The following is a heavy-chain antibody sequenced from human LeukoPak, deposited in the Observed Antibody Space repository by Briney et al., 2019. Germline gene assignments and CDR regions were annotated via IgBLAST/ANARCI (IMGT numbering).Heavy chain of an antibody. Sequence: GGSLTLSCAASGFTFSRHWMGWVRQAPGKGLEWVASIKQDGSQYYVDSVKGRFFISRENAKNSVTLQMYSLRGEDTAVYYCARGPDFGDRLDYFDYWGQGTLVTVS. CDR2: IKQDGSQ. J-gene: IGHJ4*02. CDR3: ARGPDFGDRLDYFDY. V-gene: IGHV3-7*03. D-gene: IGHD4-17*01. CDR1: GFTFSRHW.